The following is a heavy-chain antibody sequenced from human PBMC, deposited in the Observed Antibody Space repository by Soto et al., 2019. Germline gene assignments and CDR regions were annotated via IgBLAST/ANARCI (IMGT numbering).Heavy chain of an antibody. D-gene: IGHD1-26*01. Sequence: PSVTLPLTCSVSGGSVSSGSFYWSWIRRPPGKGLGWLGYFYDSGSTNYNSSLRWRVSISVSKSKTQFSLKLSSVTAAVTAGYFCAASAPPATDSYYAIDLWGKGTTVTVSA. CDR3: AASAPPATDSYYAIDL. CDR2: FYDSGST. V-gene: IGHV4-61*01. CDR1: GGSVSSGSFY. J-gene: IGHJ6*04.